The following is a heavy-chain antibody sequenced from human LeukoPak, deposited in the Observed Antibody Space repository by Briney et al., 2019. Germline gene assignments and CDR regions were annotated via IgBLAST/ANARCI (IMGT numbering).Heavy chain of an antibody. D-gene: IGHD1-1*01. J-gene: IGHJ5*02. CDR3: ARDFGYNWKAIWFEP. CDR1: GYTFTSYY. V-gene: IGHV1-46*01. CDR2: INLSGGTT. Sequence: ASVKVSCKASGYTFTSYYMHWVRQDPGQGLEWMGIINLSGGTTYYAQKFQGRVTMTNDMSTSTVYMELSSLRAEDTAVYYCARDFGYNWKAIWFEPWGEGTLVTVS.